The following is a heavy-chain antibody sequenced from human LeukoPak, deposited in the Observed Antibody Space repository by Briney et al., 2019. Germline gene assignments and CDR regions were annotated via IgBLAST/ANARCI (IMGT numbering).Heavy chain of an antibody. CDR3: ARDVGYCSGGSCYPDY. CDR2: IYYSGST. D-gene: IGHD2-15*01. CDR1: GGSISSYY. J-gene: IGHJ4*02. V-gene: IGHV4-59*01. Sequence: SETLSLTCTVSGGSISSYYWSWIRQPPGKGLEWIGYIYYSGSTNYNPSLKSRVTISVDTSKNQFSLKLSSVTAADTAVYYCARDVGYCSGGSCYPDYWGQGTLVTVSS.